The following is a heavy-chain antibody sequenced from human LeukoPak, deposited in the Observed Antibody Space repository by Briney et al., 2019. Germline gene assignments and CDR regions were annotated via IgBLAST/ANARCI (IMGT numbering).Heavy chain of an antibody. CDR3: ARHPRVYYYDSSGYMA. V-gene: IGHV3-48*03. Sequence: PGGSLRLSCAASGFTFSSYEMNWVRQAPGKGLEWVSYISSSGSTIYYADSVKGRFTISRDNAENSLYLQMNSLRAEDTAVYYCARHPRVYYYDSSGYMAWGQGTLVTVSS. J-gene: IGHJ5*02. CDR2: ISSSGSTI. CDR1: GFTFSSYE. D-gene: IGHD3-22*01.